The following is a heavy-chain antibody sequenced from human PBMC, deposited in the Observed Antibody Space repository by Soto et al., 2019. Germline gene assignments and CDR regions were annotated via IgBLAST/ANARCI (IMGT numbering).Heavy chain of an antibody. CDR2: INPYNGNT. J-gene: IGHJ4*02. V-gene: IGHV1-18*01. D-gene: IGHD4-17*01. CDR1: GYTFTSYG. CDR3: AGDTPSLMTTGVIDY. Sequence: QVQLVQSGAEVKKPGASVKVSCKASGYTFTSYGISWVRQAPGQGLEWMGWINPYNGNTDYAQMLQGRVTMTTDTSTSTSYMELRSLRSDDTAVYYCAGDTPSLMTTGVIDYWGQGTLVTVSS.